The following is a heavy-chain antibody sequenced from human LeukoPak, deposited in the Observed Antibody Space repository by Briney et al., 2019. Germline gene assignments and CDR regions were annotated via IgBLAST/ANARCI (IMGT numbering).Heavy chain of an antibody. Sequence: GGSLRLSCAASGFTFSNYGMARVRQAPGKGLEWVSTIDASGGSTYYTDSVKGRFTISRDNSKNTLYLQMNSLRAEDTAVYYCAKDRTWGQGTLVTVSS. CDR3: AKDRT. J-gene: IGHJ5*02. CDR2: IDASGGST. V-gene: IGHV3-23*01. CDR1: GFTFSNYG.